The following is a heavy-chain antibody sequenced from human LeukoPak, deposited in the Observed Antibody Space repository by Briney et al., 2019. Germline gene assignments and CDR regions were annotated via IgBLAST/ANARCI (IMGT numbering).Heavy chain of an antibody. CDR3: ARRLLVGTTVRPYFDY. CDR1: GFTFNTSA. CDR2: ITGGDGGT. V-gene: IGHV3-23*01. D-gene: IGHD1-26*01. Sequence: PGGSLRLSCAASGFTFNTSAISWVRQAPGEGLEWVSTITGGDGGTYYADSVKGRFTLSRDNSKHTVYLQMNSLRAEDTAVYYCARRLLVGTTVRPYFDYWGQGTLVTVSS. J-gene: IGHJ4*02.